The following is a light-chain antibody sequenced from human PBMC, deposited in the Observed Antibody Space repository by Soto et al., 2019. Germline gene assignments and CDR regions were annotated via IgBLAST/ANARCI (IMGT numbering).Light chain of an antibody. CDR1: SGDVGGYIY. CDR3: SSYTSSSTLDVV. V-gene: IGLV2-14*01. J-gene: IGLJ2*01. CDR2: DVS. Sequence: QSVLTQPASVSGSPGQSITISCTGTSGDVGGYIYVSWYQQHPGKAPKLMIYDVSNRPSGVSNRFSGSKSGNTASLTISGLQAQHEADYYCSSYTSSSTLDVVFGGGTKLTVL.